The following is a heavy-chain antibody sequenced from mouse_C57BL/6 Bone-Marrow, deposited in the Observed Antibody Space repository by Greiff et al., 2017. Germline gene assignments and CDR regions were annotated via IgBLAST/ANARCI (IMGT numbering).Heavy chain of an antibody. J-gene: IGHJ3*01. CDR1: GFNIKDYY. CDR2: IDPEDGDN. CDR3: TSYCYGSSYPAWFAY. D-gene: IGHD1-1*01. V-gene: IGHV14-1*01. Sequence: VHVKQSGAELVRPGASVKLSCTASGFNIKDYYMHWVKQRPEQGLEWIGRIDPEDGDNAYDPKFTGKATMTAEQSSNKAYPQLSSRTSEYTAVYYCTSYCYGSSYPAWFAYWGQGTLVTVSA.